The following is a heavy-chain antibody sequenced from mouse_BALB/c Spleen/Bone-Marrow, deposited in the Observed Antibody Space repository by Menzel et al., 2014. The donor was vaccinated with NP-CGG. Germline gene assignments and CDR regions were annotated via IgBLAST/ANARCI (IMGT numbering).Heavy chain of an antibody. D-gene: IGHD1-2*01. J-gene: IGHJ4*01. CDR3: ARGGEYGFMDY. V-gene: IGHV1-54*01. CDR2: INPGSGGT. CDR1: GYAFTNYL. Sequence: QVQLQQSGAELVRPGTSVKVSCKASGYAFTNYLIEWVKQRPGQGLEWIGVINPGSGGTNYNEKFKGKATLTADKSSSTAYMQLSSLTSDDSAVYCCARGGEYGFMDYWGQGTSVTVSS.